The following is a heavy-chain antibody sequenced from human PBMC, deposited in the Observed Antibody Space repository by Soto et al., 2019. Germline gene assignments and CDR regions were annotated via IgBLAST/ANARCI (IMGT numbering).Heavy chain of an antibody. CDR2: INHSGST. J-gene: IGHJ4*02. Sequence: PSETLSLTCAVYGGSFSGYYWSWIRQPPGKGLEWIGEINHSGSTNYNPSLKSRVTISVDTPKNQFSLKLSSVTAADTAVYYCARGPYYYDSSGYYYRYWGQGTLVTVSS. CDR3: ARGPYYYDSSGYYYRY. D-gene: IGHD3-22*01. V-gene: IGHV4-34*01. CDR1: GGSFSGYY.